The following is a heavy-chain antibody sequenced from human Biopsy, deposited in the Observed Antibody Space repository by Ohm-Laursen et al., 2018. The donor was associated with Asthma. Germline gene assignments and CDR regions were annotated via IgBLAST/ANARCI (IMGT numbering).Heavy chain of an antibody. CDR1: GFVFSQSG. D-gene: IGHD4-23*01. J-gene: IGHJ3*02. CDR2: ISSDGHNK. V-gene: IGHV3-30*03. Sequence: SLRLSCAASGFVFSQSGMHWVRQAPGKGLEWVALISSDGHNKYYKDSVKGRFTISRDNSKLRLYLEINSLRVEDSAVYYRARESGQDSGGTGAFDRWGQGIMVAVSS. CDR3: ARESGQDSGGTGAFDR.